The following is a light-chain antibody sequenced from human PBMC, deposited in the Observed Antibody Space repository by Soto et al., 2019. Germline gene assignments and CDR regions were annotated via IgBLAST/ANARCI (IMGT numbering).Light chain of an antibody. J-gene: IGKJ1*01. V-gene: IGKV3-15*01. CDR2: DAS. CDR1: QSVNSN. Sequence: EIVMTQSPATLSVSPGETATLSCRASQSVNSNLAWYQQKPVQAPRLLISDASTRAAGLPARFSGSGSGTEFTLTISSLQSEDFAVYFCQQSNNWPKTFGQGTKVDIK. CDR3: QQSNNWPKT.